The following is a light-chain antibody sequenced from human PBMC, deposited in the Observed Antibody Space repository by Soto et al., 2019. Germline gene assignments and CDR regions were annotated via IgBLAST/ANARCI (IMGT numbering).Light chain of an antibody. CDR1: QSVSSN. CDR3: EQYGSSPRT. CDR2: AAS. V-gene: IGKV3-20*01. J-gene: IGKJ1*01. Sequence: EIFMTQSPATLSVSPGERATLSGSASQSVSSNLAWYQHKPGQPPRLLIYAASTRATGIPDRFSGSGSGTDFTLTISRLKPEDSAVYYCEQYGSSPRTFGQGTKVDIK.